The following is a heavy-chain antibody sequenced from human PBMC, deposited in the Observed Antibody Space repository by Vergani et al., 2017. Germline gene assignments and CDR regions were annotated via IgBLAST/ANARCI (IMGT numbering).Heavy chain of an antibody. D-gene: IGHD6-13*01. V-gene: IGHV1-2*02. J-gene: IGHJ6*03. Sequence: QVQLVQSGAEVKKPGASVKVSCKASGYTFTGYYMHWVRQAPGQGLEWMGWINPNSGGTNYAQKFQGRVTMTRDTSTSTVYMELSSLRSEDTAVYYCARDLLDSSSWATWYYYYMDVWGKGTTVTVSS. CDR3: ARDLLDSSSWATWYYYYMDV. CDR1: GYTFTGYY. CDR2: INPNSGGT.